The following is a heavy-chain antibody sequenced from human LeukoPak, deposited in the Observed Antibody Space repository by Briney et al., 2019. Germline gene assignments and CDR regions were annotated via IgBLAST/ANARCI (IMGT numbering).Heavy chain of an antibody. J-gene: IGHJ6*03. CDR1: GYTFTSYD. CDR2: MNPNSGNT. V-gene: IGHV1-8*03. Sequence: GASVKVSCKASGYTFTSYDINWVRQATGQGLEWMGWMNPNSGNTGYAQKFQGRVTITRNTSISTAYMELSGLRSEDTAVYYCARGAQQLVPYYYYYMDVWGKGTTVTVS. D-gene: IGHD6-13*01. CDR3: ARGAQQLVPYYYYYMDV.